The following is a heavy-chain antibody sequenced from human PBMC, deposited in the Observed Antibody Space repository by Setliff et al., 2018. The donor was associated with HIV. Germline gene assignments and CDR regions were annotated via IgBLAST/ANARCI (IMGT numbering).Heavy chain of an antibody. CDR3: AKLDYYDYSGSWARKVAIDF. Sequence: PGGSLRLSCAASGFTFSTYVLSWVRQAPWRGLEWVSLIQSGGIIYYADSVKGRFTISRDNSNNTLSLQMSSLRAEDTALYYCAKLDYYDYSGSWARKVAIDFWGRGTMVTVSS. D-gene: IGHD3-22*01. V-gene: IGHV3-23*01. J-gene: IGHJ3*01. CDR2: IQSGGII. CDR1: GFTFSTYV.